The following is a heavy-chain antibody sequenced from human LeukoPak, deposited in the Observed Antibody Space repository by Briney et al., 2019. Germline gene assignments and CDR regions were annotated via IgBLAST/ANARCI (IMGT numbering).Heavy chain of an antibody. CDR2: FDPEDGET. J-gene: IGHJ4*02. D-gene: IGHD6-6*01. CDR3: ATESDSSSRDFDY. V-gene: IGHV1-24*01. CDR1: GYTLTELS. Sequence: VASVKVSCKVSGYTLTELSMHWVRQAPGKGLEWMGGFDPEDGETIYAQKFQGRVTMTEDTSTDTAYLELSSLRSEDTAVYYCATESDSSSRDFDYWGQGTLVTVSS.